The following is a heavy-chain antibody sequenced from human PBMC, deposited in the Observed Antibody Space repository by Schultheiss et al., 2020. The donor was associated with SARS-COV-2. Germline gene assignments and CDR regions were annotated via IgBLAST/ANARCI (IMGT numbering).Heavy chain of an antibody. CDR2: ISGSGGST. J-gene: IGHJ6*03. D-gene: IGHD2-2*01. CDR3: ASSPDLVVPAGTHYYYMDV. CDR1: GFTFSSYA. V-gene: IGHV3-23*01. Sequence: GGSLRLSCAASGFTFSSYAMHWVRQAPGKGLEWVAVISGSGGSTYYADSVKGRFTISRDNSKNSLYLQMNSLRAEDTAVYYCASSPDLVVPAGTHYYYMDVWGKGTTVTVSS.